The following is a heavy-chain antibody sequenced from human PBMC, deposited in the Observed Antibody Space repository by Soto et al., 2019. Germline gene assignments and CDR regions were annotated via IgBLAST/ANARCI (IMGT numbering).Heavy chain of an antibody. Sequence: GSLRLSCAASGFTFSSYGMHWVRQAPGKGLEWVAVIWYDGSNKYYADSVKGRFTISRDNSKNTLYLQMNSLRAEDTAVYYCARDHYDYVWGSYRPQYYFDYWGQGTLVTVSS. CDR3: ARDHYDYVWGSYRPQYYFDY. J-gene: IGHJ4*02. CDR2: IWYDGSNK. CDR1: GFTFSSYG. D-gene: IGHD3-16*02. V-gene: IGHV3-33*01.